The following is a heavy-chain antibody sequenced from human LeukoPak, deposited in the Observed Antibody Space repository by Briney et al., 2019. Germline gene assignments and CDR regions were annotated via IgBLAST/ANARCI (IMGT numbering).Heavy chain of an antibody. J-gene: IGHJ4*02. V-gene: IGHV3-23*01. D-gene: IGHD3-22*01. CDR3: ARGCCASTGCYLFDY. CDR1: GFRFSSYA. CDR2: ISGSGGST. Sequence: PGGSLRLSCAASGFRFSSYAMSWVRQAPGKGLEWVSGISGSGGSTHYADFVKGRFTISRDNSNDVVYMQMPNLRAEDTDFYYCARGCCASTGCYLFDYWGQGTLVIVSS.